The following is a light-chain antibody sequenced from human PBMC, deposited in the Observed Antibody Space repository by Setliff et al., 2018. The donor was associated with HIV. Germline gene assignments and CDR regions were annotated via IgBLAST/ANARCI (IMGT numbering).Light chain of an antibody. CDR1: SSNIGSNT. CDR2: SNN. CDR3: AAWDDSLNGLYV. V-gene: IGLV1-44*01. Sequence: QSVLTQPPSASGTPGQRVTISCSGSSSNIGSNTVNWYQQLPGTAPKLLIYSNNQRPSGVPDRFSGAKSGTSASLALSGLQSEDEADYYCAAWDDSLNGLYVFGTGTKVTVL. J-gene: IGLJ1*01.